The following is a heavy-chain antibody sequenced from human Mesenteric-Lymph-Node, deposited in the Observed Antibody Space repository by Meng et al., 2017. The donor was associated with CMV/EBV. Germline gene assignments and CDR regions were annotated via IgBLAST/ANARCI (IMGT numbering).Heavy chain of an antibody. J-gene: IGHJ6*02. V-gene: IGHV4-39*07. CDR3: ARLYCSGGSCYDYYYYGMDV. D-gene: IGHD2-15*01. CDR1: GGSISSSSYY. Sequence: SETLSLTCTVSGGSISSSSYYWGWIRQPPGKGLEWIGSIYYSGSTYYNPSLKSRVTISVDTSKNQFSLKLSSVTAADTAVYYCARLYCSGGSCYDYYYYGMDVWGQGTTVTVSS. CDR2: IYYSGST.